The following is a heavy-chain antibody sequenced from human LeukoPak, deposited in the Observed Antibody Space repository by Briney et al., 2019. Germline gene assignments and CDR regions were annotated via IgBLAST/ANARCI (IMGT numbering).Heavy chain of an antibody. CDR3: AKGGPHYYYYYYMDV. CDR1: GFTFSSYG. J-gene: IGHJ6*03. D-gene: IGHD3-16*01. Sequence: GGSLRLSCAASGFTFSSYGMHWVRQAPGKGLEWVAFMRYDGSNKYYADSVKGRFTISRDNSKNTLYLQMNSLRAEDTAVYYCAKGGPHYYYYYYMDVWGKGTTVTVSS. CDR2: MRYDGSNK. V-gene: IGHV3-30*02.